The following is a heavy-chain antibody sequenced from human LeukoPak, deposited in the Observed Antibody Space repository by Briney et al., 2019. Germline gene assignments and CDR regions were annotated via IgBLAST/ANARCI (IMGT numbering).Heavy chain of an antibody. CDR3: ARASSSWSIFDY. J-gene: IGHJ4*02. V-gene: IGHV3-48*01. CDR2: ISSSSSTV. CDR1: GFSFSPYP. D-gene: IGHD6-13*01. Sequence: GGSLRLSCAASGFSFSPYPMNWVRQAPGKGLEWISYISSSSSTVYYADPVKGRFTISRDNAKNSLYLQMNSLRAEDTAVYYCARASSSWSIFDYWGQGTLVTVSS.